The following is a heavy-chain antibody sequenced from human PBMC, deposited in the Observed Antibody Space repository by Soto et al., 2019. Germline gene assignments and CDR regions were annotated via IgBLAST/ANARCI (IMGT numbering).Heavy chain of an antibody. J-gene: IGHJ6*03. CDR3: ADGGSIVVATRRLMDV. D-gene: IGHD3-22*01. CDR1: GGSIRSDC. Sequence: QVQLQESGPTLVKPSETLSLTCTVSGGSIRSDCCTWIRKPPGEGLEWMGCICNSGTTNYNHSLKSRVAISIDTQNNQFSLQLSSVTVADTAFYYCADGGSIVVATRRLMDVWGKGTTVPVSS. V-gene: IGHV4-59*03. CDR2: ICNSGTT.